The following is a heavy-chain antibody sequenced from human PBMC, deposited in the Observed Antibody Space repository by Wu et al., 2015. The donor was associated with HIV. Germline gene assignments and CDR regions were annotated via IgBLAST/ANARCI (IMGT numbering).Heavy chain of an antibody. D-gene: IGHD3-22*01. CDR2: INPNSGGT. CDR3: ARENYYDSSGYPHTGNWFDP. Sequence: QVQLVQSGAEVKKPGASVKVSCKASGYTFTGYYMHWVRQAPGQGLEWMGWINPNSGGTNYAQKFQGRVTMTRDTSISTAYMELSRLRSDDTAVYYCARENYYDSSGYPHTGNWFDPWGQGTLGHRLL. CDR1: GYTFTGYY. V-gene: IGHV1-2*02. J-gene: IGHJ5*02.